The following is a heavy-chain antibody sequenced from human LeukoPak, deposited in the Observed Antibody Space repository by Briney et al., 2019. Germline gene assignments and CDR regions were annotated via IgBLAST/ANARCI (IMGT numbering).Heavy chain of an antibody. CDR3: AKAVAAPGAFDF. D-gene: IGHD6-19*01. CDR2: IGWDSKSI. Sequence: PGGSLRLSCAASGFTFVESAMHWVRQVPGKGLEWVAGIGWDSKSIIYADSMKGRFTISRDNAKNSLYLQMNSLRPEDTALYYCAKAVAAPGAFDFWGRGTVVTVSS. J-gene: IGHJ3*01. V-gene: IGHV3-9*01. CDR1: GFTFVESA.